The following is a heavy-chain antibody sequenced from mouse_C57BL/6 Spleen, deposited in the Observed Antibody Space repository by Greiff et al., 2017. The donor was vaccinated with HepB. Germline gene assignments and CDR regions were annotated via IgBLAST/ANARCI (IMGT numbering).Heavy chain of an antibody. CDR3: TREGITTVVAFDY. V-gene: IGHV1-5*01. Sequence: EVQLQQSGTVLARPGASVKMSCKTSGYTFTSYWMHWVKQRPGQGLEWIGAIYPGNSDTSYNQKFKGKAKLTAVTSASTAYMELSSLTNEDSAVYYCTREGITTVVAFDYWGQGTTLTVSS. D-gene: IGHD1-1*01. CDR2: IYPGNSDT. J-gene: IGHJ2*01. CDR1: GYTFTSYW.